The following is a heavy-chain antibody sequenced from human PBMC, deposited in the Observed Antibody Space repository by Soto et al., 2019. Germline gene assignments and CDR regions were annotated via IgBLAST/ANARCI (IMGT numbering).Heavy chain of an antibody. CDR1: GGSISSYY. V-gene: IGHV4-59*01. D-gene: IGHD6-13*01. CDR3: ARAGVYSINWFDP. J-gene: IGHJ5*02. Sequence: SETLSLTCTVSGGSISSYYWSWIRQPPGKGLEWIGYIYYSGSTNYNPSLKSRVTISVDTSKNQFSLKLSSVTAADTAVYYCARAGVYSINWFDPWGQGTLVTVSS. CDR2: IYYSGST.